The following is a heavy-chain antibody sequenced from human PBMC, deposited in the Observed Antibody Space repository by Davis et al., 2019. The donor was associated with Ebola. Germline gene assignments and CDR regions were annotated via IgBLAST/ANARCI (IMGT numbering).Heavy chain of an antibody. CDR1: GFTFSDYY. CDR2: IKQDGSEK. J-gene: IGHJ4*02. Sequence: GGSLRLSCAASGFTFSDYYMSWIRQAPGKGLEWVANIKQDGSEKYYVDSVKGRFTISRDNAKNSLYLQMNSLRAEDTAVYYCARDNEYFDYWGQGTLVTVSS. V-gene: IGHV3-7*01. D-gene: IGHD1-1*01. CDR3: ARDNEYFDY.